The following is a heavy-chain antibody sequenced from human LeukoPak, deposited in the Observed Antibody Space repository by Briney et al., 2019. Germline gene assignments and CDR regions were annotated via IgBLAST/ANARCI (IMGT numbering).Heavy chain of an antibody. CDR3: ARDQEAFDY. CDR1: GYSFTSNY. J-gene: IGHJ4*02. Sequence: GASVKVSCKASGYSFTSNYIHWVRQAPGQGLEWMGMIYPSDGSTSYAQKFQGRVTVTRDTPTSTVHMELSGLRSEDTAVYYCARDQEAFDYWGQGTLVTVSS. V-gene: IGHV1-46*01. CDR2: IYPSDGST.